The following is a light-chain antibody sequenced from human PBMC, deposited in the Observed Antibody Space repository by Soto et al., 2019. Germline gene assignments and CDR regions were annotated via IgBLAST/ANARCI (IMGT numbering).Light chain of an antibody. Sequence: EIVLTQSPGTLSLSPGERATLSCRASQTVGSTFLAWYQQRPGQAPRLPIYSASTRATGVPDRFSGSWAGTDFTLTISRLEPEDFAVYYCQQYSGSPFTFGPGTKVEIK. CDR1: QTVGSTF. V-gene: IGKV3-20*01. CDR3: QQYSGSPFT. J-gene: IGKJ3*01. CDR2: SAS.